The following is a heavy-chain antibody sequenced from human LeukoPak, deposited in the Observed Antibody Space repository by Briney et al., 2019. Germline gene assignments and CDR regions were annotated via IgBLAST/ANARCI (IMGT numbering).Heavy chain of an antibody. Sequence: GGSLRLSCAASGFTFSSYNMNWVRQAPGKGLEWVSYISSSSSTIYYADSVKGRFTISRDNTKNSLYLQMNSLRAEDTAVYYCARNRAFGTFDAFDMWGQGTMVTVSS. CDR2: ISSSSSTI. J-gene: IGHJ3*02. CDR1: GFTFSSYN. V-gene: IGHV3-48*04. CDR3: ARNRAFGTFDAFDM. D-gene: IGHD3-10*01.